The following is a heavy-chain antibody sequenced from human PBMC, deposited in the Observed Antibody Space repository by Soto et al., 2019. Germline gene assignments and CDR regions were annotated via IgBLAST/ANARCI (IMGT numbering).Heavy chain of an antibody. D-gene: IGHD4-17*01. CDR3: AKDPASVVTTVTFDY. CDR1: GFTFSSYG. J-gene: IGHJ4*02. Sequence: GALRLSCAASGFTFSSYGMHWVRQAPGKGLEWVAVISYDGSNKYYADSVRGRFTISRDNSKNTLYLQMNSLRAEDTAVYYCAKDPASVVTTVTFDYWGQGTLVTVSS. CDR2: ISYDGSNK. V-gene: IGHV3-30*18.